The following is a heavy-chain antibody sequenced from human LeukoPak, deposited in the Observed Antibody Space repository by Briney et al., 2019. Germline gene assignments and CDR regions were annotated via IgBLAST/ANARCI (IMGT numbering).Heavy chain of an antibody. J-gene: IGHJ6*03. V-gene: IGHV3-21*01. CDR3: ARDHVVVVAATTDYHYYYYMDV. CDR1: GFTFSNYW. CDR2: ISSSSSYI. D-gene: IGHD2-15*01. Sequence: GGSLRLSCAASGFTFSNYWMSWVRQAPGKGLEWVSSISSSSSYIYYADSVKGRFTISRDNAKNSLYLQMNSLRAEDTAVYYCARDHVVVVAATTDYHYYYYMDVWGKGTTVTVSS.